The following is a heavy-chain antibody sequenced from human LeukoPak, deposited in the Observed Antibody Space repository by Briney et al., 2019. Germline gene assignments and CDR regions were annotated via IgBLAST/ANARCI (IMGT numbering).Heavy chain of an antibody. Sequence: SETLSLTCTVSGGSISSYYWSWIRQPPGKGLEGIGYIYYSGSTNYNPSLKSRDTISVDTSKNQFSLKLSSVTAADTAVYYCARDPFRLLHGPGGAFDIWGQGTMVTVSS. D-gene: IGHD4-17*01. J-gene: IGHJ3*02. V-gene: IGHV4-59*01. CDR3: ARDPFRLLHGPGGAFDI. CDR2: IYYSGST. CDR1: GGSISSYY.